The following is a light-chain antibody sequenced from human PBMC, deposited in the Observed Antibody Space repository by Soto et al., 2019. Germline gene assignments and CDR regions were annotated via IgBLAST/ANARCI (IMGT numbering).Light chain of an antibody. V-gene: IGKV1-5*01. Sequence: DIQMTQSPSTLPASVGDRVTISCRASQTVERWLAWYQQKPGKAPKLLISDVSTLERGVPSRFSGSGSATEFTLTISRLEPEDFALYYCQQYSTSRTFGQGTKVEIK. CDR1: QTVERW. CDR2: DVS. CDR3: QQYSTSRT. J-gene: IGKJ1*01.